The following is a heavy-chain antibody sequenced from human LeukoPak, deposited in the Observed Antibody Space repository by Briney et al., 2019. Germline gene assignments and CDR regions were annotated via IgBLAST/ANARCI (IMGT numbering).Heavy chain of an antibody. Sequence: PSETLSLTCTVSGGSISSSSYYWGWIRQPPGKGLEWIGSIYYSGSTYYNPSLKSRVTISVDTSKNQFSLKLSSVTAADTAVYYCARESLWSTMLDYWGQGTLVTVSS. D-gene: IGHD3-3*01. CDR2: IYYSGST. CDR3: ARESLWSTMLDY. J-gene: IGHJ4*02. CDR1: GGSISSSSYY. V-gene: IGHV4-39*02.